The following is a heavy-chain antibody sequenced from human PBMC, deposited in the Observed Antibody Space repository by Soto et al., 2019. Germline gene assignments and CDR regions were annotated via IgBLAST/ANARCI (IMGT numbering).Heavy chain of an antibody. V-gene: IGHV3-23*01. CDR1: GFTFSSYA. CDR3: AKDPNYYGSGSYYELYYFDY. J-gene: IGHJ4*02. D-gene: IGHD3-10*01. CDR2: ISGSGGST. Sequence: VGSLRLSCAASGFTFSSYAMSWVRQAPGKGLEWVSAISGSGGSTYYADSVKGRFTISRDNSKNTLYLQMNSLRAEDTAVYYCAKDPNYYGSGSYYELYYFDYWGQGTLVTVSS.